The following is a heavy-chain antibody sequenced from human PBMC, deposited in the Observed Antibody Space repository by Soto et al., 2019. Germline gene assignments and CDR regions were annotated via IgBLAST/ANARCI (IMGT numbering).Heavy chain of an antibody. CDR1: GFTFSSYA. J-gene: IGHJ4*02. Sequence: EVQLLESGGGLVQPGGSLRLSCAASGFTFSSYAMWWVRQAPGKGLECVSAISGGGETTYYADSVKGRFTISRDNSKNTIYLQMNSLRADDTAVYYCAFNSGSGSYYFDYWGQGTLVTVSS. CDR2: ISGGGETT. CDR3: AFNSGSGSYYFDY. V-gene: IGHV3-23*01. D-gene: IGHD3-10*01.